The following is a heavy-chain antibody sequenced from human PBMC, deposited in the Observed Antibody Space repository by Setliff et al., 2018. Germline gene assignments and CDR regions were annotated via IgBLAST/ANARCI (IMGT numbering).Heavy chain of an antibody. V-gene: IGHV3-30-3*01. D-gene: IGHD3-3*01. J-gene: IGHJ4*02. CDR2: ISYDGSKY. Sequence: PGGSLRLSCAAFGFTFSSYALHWVRQAPGKGLEWVAVISYDGSKYHYTDSVKGRFTTSRDNSKNTLSLQMSSLRTEDTAIYFCAGQGPIFGSGLIPGFDQWGQGTMVTVSS. CDR1: GFTFSSYA. CDR3: AGQGPIFGSGLIPGFDQ.